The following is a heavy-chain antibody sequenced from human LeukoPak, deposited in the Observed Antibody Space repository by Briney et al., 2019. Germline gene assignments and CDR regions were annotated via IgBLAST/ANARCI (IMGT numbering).Heavy chain of an antibody. Sequence: ASVTVSCKASGYTFTDYYMHWVRQAPGQGLEWMGWINPNSGGTNYAQKFQGRVTMTRDTSISTAYMELSSLRSEDTAVYYCATDVSDYSNFPDAFDIWGQGTMVTVSS. J-gene: IGHJ3*02. D-gene: IGHD4-11*01. CDR1: GYTFTDYY. CDR3: ATDVSDYSNFPDAFDI. CDR2: INPNSGGT. V-gene: IGHV1-2*02.